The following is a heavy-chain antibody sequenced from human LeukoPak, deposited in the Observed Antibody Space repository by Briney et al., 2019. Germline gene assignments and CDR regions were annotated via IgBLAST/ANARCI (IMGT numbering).Heavy chain of an antibody. J-gene: IGHJ4*02. Sequence: GGSLRLSCAASGFTFSSYAMSWVRQAPGKGLEWVSAISDSGGSTYYADSVKGRFTISRDNSKNTLYLQMNSLRAEDTAVYYCARVSRFGVATYYFDYWGQGTLVTVSS. V-gene: IGHV3-23*01. D-gene: IGHD3-3*01. CDR2: ISDSGGST. CDR1: GFTFSSYA. CDR3: ARVSRFGVATYYFDY.